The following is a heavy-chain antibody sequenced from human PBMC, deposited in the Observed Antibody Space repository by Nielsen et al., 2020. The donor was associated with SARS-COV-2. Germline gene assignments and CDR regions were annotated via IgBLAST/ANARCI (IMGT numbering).Heavy chain of an antibody. D-gene: IGHD3-22*01. Sequence: ASVKVSCKASGGTFSSYTISWVRQAPGQGLEWMGGFDPEDGETIYAQKFQGRVTMTEDTSTDTAYMELSSLRSEDTAVYYCATSSPMNSSPWFDPWGQGTLVTVSS. CDR3: ATSSPMNSSPWFDP. V-gene: IGHV1-24*01. J-gene: IGHJ5*02. CDR2: FDPEDGET. CDR1: GGTFSSYT.